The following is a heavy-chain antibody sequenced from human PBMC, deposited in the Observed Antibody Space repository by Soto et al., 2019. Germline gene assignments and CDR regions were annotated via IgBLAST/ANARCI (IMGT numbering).Heavy chain of an antibody. CDR3: ARNFYDSSCYFDY. Sequence: GGSLRLSCAASGFTVSSYYMSWVRQAPGKGLEWVAVIYSCGSTYYEGSVKGRFTISRNNSKNKLYLQMNYVTAEDTAVYYCARNFYDSSCYFDYWGQGTLVTVSS. J-gene: IGHJ4*02. CDR2: IYSCGST. V-gene: IGHV3-66*01. CDR1: GFTVSSYY. D-gene: IGHD3-22*01.